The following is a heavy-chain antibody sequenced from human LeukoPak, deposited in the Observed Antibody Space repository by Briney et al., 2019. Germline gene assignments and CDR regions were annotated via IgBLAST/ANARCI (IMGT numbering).Heavy chain of an antibody. CDR1: GFTFSSYS. J-gene: IGHJ3*02. V-gene: IGHV3-21*01. Sequence: PGGSLRLSCAASGFTFSSYSMNWVRQAPGKGLEWVSSISSSSYIYYADSVKGRFTISRDNAKNSPYLQMNSLRAEDTAVYYCVGFWSGYPTHAFDIWGQGTMVTVSS. CDR3: VGFWSGYPTHAFDI. D-gene: IGHD3-3*01. CDR2: ISSSSYI.